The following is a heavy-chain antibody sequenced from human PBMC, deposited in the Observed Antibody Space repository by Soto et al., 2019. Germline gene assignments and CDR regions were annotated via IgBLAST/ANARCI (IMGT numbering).Heavy chain of an antibody. CDR3: VTEAAWRPLGGY. J-gene: IGHJ4*02. CDR1: GLILKNAW. CDR2: VKSEASGGTI. D-gene: IGHD7-27*01. Sequence: EVQLVESGGGLVMPGGSLRLSCAASGLILKNAWMNWVRQAPGKGLEWVGRVKSEASGGTIDFAAPVRGRFTISRDDSTNTLFLQMNSLKIEDTARYYWVTEAAWRPLGGYWGQGVLGTVSA. V-gene: IGHV3-15*07.